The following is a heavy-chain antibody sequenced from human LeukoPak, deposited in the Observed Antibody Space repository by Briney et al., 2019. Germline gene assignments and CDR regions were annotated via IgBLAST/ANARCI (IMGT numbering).Heavy chain of an antibody. V-gene: IGHV3-30*18. CDR2: ISYDGSNK. CDR1: GFTFSRFG. D-gene: IGHD4-23*01. J-gene: IGHJ6*03. Sequence: PGGSLRLSCAASGFTFSRFGMHWVRQAPGKGLEWVALISYDGSNKDYADSVKGRFTISRDNSKNTLYLQMNSLRAEDTAVYYCAKDGSPGGNSYYYYYMDVWGKGTTVTVSS. CDR3: AKDGSPGGNSYYYYYMDV.